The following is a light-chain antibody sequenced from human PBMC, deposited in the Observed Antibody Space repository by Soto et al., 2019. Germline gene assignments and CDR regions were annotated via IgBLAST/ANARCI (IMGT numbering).Light chain of an antibody. J-gene: IGKJ1*01. Sequence: EIVMTQSPVTLSVSPGERATLSCRASQSVDSNLAWYQQKPGQAPRLLIYGASTRATGIPARFSGSGSGTELTLTISSLQSEDFAVYYCQQYNNWPPWTFGQGTTVEIK. CDR1: QSVDSN. CDR3: QQYNNWPPWT. V-gene: IGKV3-15*01. CDR2: GAS.